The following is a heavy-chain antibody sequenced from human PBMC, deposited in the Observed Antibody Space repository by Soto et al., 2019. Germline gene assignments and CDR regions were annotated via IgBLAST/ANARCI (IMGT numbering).Heavy chain of an antibody. Sequence: GGSLRLSCTVSGFAFNNYGINWVRQAPGKGLEWVSSISKSDYTYYSDSVKGRFAISRDNAKSSVSLQMNTLRVEDTAVYYCAREDSIIIPAVSDFWGQGALVTVSS. J-gene: IGHJ4*02. CDR2: ISKSDYT. CDR3: AREDSIIIPAVSDF. D-gene: IGHD2-2*01. CDR1: GFAFNNYG. V-gene: IGHV3-21*01.